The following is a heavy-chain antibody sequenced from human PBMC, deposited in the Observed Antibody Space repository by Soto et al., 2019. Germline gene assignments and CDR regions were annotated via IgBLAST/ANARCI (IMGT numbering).Heavy chain of an antibody. CDR3: AGSSGYRVHYVMDF. Sequence: ASVKVSCKASGGTFSSYTISWVRQAPGQGLEWMGRIIPILGIANYAQKFQGRVTITADKSTSTAYMELSSLRSEDTAVYYCAGSSGYRVHYVMDFWGQGSTVIVSS. CDR1: GGTFSSYT. CDR2: IIPILGIA. V-gene: IGHV1-69*02. D-gene: IGHD3-22*01. J-gene: IGHJ6*02.